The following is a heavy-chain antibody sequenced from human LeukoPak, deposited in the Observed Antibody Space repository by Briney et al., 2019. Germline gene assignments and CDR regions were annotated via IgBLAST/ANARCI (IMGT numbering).Heavy chain of an antibody. D-gene: IGHD1-26*01. J-gene: IGHJ4*02. CDR2: IYHSGST. Sequence: SETLSLTCTVSGYSISSGYYWGWIRQPPGKGLEWIGSIYHSGSTYYNPSLKSRVTISVDTSKNQFSLKLSSVTAADTAVYYCARTLVRALDYWGQGTLVTVSS. CDR3: ARTLVRALDY. CDR1: GYSISSGYY. V-gene: IGHV4-38-2*02.